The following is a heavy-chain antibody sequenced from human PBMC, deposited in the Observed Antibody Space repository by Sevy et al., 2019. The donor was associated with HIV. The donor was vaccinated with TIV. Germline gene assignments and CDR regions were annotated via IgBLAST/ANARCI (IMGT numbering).Heavy chain of an antibody. CDR1: GFTFSNAW. J-gene: IGHJ4*02. CDR3: TPDSNQRELSALLDY. Sequence: GGSLRLSCAASGFTFSNAWMSWVRQAPGKGLEWVGRIKSKTDGGTTDYAAPVKGRFTISRDDSKNTLYLQMHSLQTEHQAIYHRTPDSNQRELSALLDYWGQGTLVTVSS. CDR2: IKSKTDGGTT. V-gene: IGHV3-15*01. D-gene: IGHD1-26*01.